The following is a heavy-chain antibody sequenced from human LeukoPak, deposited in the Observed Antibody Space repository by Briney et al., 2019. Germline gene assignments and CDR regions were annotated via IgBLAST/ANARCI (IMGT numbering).Heavy chain of an antibody. J-gene: IGHJ4*02. CDR3: ARRPVSSQYYFDY. CDR2: IWYDGSNK. D-gene: IGHD2/OR15-2a*01. CDR1: GFTFSSYG. Sequence: GGSLRLSCAASGFTFSSYGMHWVRQAPGKGLEWVAVIWYDGSNKYYADSVKGRFTISRDNSKNTLYLQMDSLRGEDMAVYYCARRPVSSQYYFDYWGEGALVTVSS. V-gene: IGHV3-33*01.